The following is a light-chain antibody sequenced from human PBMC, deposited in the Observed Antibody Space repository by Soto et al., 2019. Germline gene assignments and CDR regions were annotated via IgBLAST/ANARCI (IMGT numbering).Light chain of an antibody. V-gene: IGLV2-14*01. CDR1: SSDVGGYNY. Sequence: QSALTQPASVSGSPGQSITISCTGTSSDVGGYNYVSWYQQHPGKAPKLMIYEVSNRPSGVSNRFSGSKSGNTASLTISGLQAEDEADYYCQSYDTSLSGSVFGRGTKLTVL. J-gene: IGLJ2*01. CDR3: QSYDTSLSGSV. CDR2: EVS.